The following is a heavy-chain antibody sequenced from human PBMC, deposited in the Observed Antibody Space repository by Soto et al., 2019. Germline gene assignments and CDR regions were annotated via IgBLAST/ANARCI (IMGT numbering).Heavy chain of an antibody. CDR3: ARGMGITADSSYYMAV. CDR2: IYHTGKT. J-gene: IGHJ6*03. D-gene: IGHD7-27*01. V-gene: IGHV4-31*03. Sequence: SGSLALTCTVSSGTIRSGGVYGTLIRQHPGKGLEWIGYIYHTGKTYSSPSLQSRVTISIDTPKNQFSLKLSSVTAADTAIYYCARGMGITADSSYYMAVWGKGTTVTVSS. CDR1: SGTIRSGGVY.